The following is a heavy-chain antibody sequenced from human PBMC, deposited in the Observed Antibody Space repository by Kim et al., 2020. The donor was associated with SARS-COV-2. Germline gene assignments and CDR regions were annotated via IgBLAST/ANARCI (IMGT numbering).Heavy chain of an antibody. Sequence: KGRVTSPRDNSKNTLYLQMNSLRAEDTAVYYCARENSSGWYSDYYYGMDVWGQGTTVTVSS. J-gene: IGHJ6*02. V-gene: IGHV3-64*04. CDR3: ARENSSGWYSDYYYGMDV. D-gene: IGHD6-19*01.